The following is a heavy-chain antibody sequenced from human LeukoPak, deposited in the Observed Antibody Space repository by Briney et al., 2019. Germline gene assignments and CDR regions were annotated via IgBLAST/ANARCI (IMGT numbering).Heavy chain of an antibody. J-gene: IGHJ5*01. CDR3: ARDSCSSAVCYNPNWFES. V-gene: IGHV1-2*02. Sequence: GASVKVSCKASGYTFTSYYMHWMRQAPGQGLEWLGWMNPKSGGTNYAQKFQGRVTLTRDTSISTAYLELSSLRSDDTAMYYCARDSCSSAVCYNPNWFESWGQGTLITVSS. D-gene: IGHD2-2*02. CDR1: GYTFTSYY. CDR2: MNPKSGGT.